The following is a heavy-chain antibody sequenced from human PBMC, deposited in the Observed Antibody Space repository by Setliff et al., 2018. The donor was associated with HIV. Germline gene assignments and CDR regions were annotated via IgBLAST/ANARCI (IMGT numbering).Heavy chain of an antibody. Sequence: PSETLSLTCTVSGGSVIISHYYWAWIRQPPGKGLEWIGSISYSGSTYYNPSLKSRITISVDTSKNQFSLKLSSVTAADTAVYYCASRSDYWGQGTLVTVSS. CDR2: ISYSGST. J-gene: IGHJ4*02. CDR3: ASRSDY. V-gene: IGHV4-39*07. CDR1: GGSVIISHYY.